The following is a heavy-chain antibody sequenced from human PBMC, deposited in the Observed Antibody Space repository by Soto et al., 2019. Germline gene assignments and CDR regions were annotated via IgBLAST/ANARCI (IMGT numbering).Heavy chain of an antibody. D-gene: IGHD2-2*01. J-gene: IGHJ5*02. V-gene: IGHV3-30*18. CDR3: AQDNCYSTSCYRLYNWFDP. Sequence: QVQLVESGGGVVQPGRSLRLSCVASGFTFSSYGMHWVRQAPGKGLEWVAVIAYDGSNKYYADSVKGRFTISRDNSKNTLYLPMNSLRAAVTAVYYCAQDNCYSTSCYRLYNWFDPWGQGTLVTLSS. CDR2: IAYDGSNK. CDR1: GFTFSSYG.